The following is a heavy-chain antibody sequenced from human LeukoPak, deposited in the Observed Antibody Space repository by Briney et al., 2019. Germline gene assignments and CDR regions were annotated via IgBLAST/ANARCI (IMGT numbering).Heavy chain of an antibody. V-gene: IGHV3-15*01. CDR3: ATDRIVGASAFDV. J-gene: IGHJ3*01. CDR1: GFSFSHTW. Sequence: GGSLRLFCAGSGFSFSHTWMNWVRQAPGKGLEYIARIKSKTNGGEATEYAAAVTGRFFISRDDSASTLYLHLNSLKTEDTAVYYCATDRIVGASAFDVWGQGTMVTVSS. CDR2: IKSKTNGGEAT. D-gene: IGHD1-26*01.